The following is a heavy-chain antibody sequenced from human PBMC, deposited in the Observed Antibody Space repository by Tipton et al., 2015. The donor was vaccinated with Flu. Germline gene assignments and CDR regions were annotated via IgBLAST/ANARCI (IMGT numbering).Heavy chain of an antibody. CDR3: APTPGAVADNSGYYYGMEV. Sequence: SLRLSCAASRFSFDNYWLHWVRQAPGKGLEWVSIISGSGDSRYFADSVKGRFAISRDNSKNTVHLHMNRLRADDTAVYYCAPTPGAVADNSGYYYGMEVRGQGTPVTVSS. CDR2: ISGSGDSR. J-gene: IGHJ6*02. D-gene: IGHD6-19*01. CDR1: RFSFDNYW. V-gene: IGHV3-23*01.